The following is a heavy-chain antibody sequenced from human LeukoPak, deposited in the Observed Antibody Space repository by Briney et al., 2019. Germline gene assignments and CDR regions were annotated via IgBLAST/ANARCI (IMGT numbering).Heavy chain of an antibody. CDR3: ASRPFSNGWDTLTYFDY. V-gene: IGHV3-66*01. D-gene: IGHD3-22*01. CDR2: IYGGGDT. CDR1: GFAVTVDY. Sequence: PGGSLRLSCAASGFAVTVDYVTWVRQPPGKGLDWVSLIYGGGDTYYADSVKGRFTISKDNSKNTVFLQMNSLRAEDTAVYYCASRPFSNGWDTLTYFDYWGQGALVTVSS. J-gene: IGHJ4*02.